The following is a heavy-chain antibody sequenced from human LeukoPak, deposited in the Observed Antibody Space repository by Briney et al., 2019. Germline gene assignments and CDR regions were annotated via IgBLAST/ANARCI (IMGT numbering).Heavy chain of an antibody. V-gene: IGHV3-53*05. J-gene: IGHJ4*02. CDR1: GFTVSSNY. CDR2: IYSGGST. Sequence: GGSLRLSCAASGFTVSSNYMSWVRQAPGKGLEWVSIIYSGGSTYYADSVKGRFTISRDNSKNTLYLQMNSLRAEDTAVYYCARVDTVMAYYFDLWGQGTLVTVSS. D-gene: IGHD5-18*01. CDR3: ARVDTVMAYYFDL.